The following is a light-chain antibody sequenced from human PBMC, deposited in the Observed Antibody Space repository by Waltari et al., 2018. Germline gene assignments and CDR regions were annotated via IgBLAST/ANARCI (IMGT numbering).Light chain of an antibody. CDR3: QQYNSFPWT. CDR2: RAS. J-gene: IGKJ1*01. V-gene: IGKV1-5*03. CDR1: QSVNTW. Sequence: IQMTQSPSTLSASAGARVAIPCRASQSVNTWLAWYQQRPGKAPNLLIYRASSLQSGVPSRFSGRGSGTEFTLTINSLQPDDFASYYCQQYNSFPWTFGQGTKVEIK.